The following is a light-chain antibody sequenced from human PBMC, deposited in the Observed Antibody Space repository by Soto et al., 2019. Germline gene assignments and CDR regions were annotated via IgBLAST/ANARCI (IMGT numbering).Light chain of an antibody. CDR3: QQFIAYPHT. J-gene: IGKJ2*01. CDR2: DAS. CDR1: QGITNC. V-gene: IGKV1-13*02. Sequence: AIPLTQSPSSLSASVGDTVTITCRASQGITNCLAWYQQTPGKPPQVLIYDASTLESGVPSRFSGSRAGTDFTLTIISLQPDDFGSYYCQQFIAYPHTFGQGTKLEIK.